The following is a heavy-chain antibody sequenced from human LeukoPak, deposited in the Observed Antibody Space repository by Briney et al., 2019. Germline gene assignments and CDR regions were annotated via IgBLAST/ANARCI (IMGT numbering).Heavy chain of an antibody. Sequence: KPSETLSLTCTVSGGSISSYYWSWIRQPPGKGLEWIGYIYYSGSTNYNPSLKSRATISVDTSKNQFSLKLSSVTAADTAVYYCARRAAARFDPWGQGTLVTVSS. CDR3: ARRAAARFDP. CDR2: IYYSGST. J-gene: IGHJ5*02. CDR1: GGSISSYY. V-gene: IGHV4-59*01. D-gene: IGHD2-15*01.